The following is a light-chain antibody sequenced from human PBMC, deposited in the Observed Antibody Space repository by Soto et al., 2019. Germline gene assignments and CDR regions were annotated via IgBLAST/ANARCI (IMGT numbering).Light chain of an antibody. CDR1: SSNIGAEYD. Sequence: QSVLTQPPSVSGAPGQRVAISCTGSSSNIGAEYDVHWYQQLPGTAPKRLIYGDNNRPSGVPDRFSGSKSGNTASLTVSGLQAADEADYFCKSYAGSNTYVFGSGTKLTVL. CDR3: KSYAGSNTYV. J-gene: IGLJ1*01. CDR2: GDN. V-gene: IGLV1-40*01.